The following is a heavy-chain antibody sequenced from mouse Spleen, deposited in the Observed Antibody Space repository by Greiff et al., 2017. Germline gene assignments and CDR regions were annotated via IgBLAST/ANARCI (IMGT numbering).Heavy chain of an antibody. CDR3: ARHREYGNYPYYFDY. CDR2: ISSGGGNT. V-gene: IGHV5-9-3*01. CDR1: GFTFSSYA. Sequence: EVQLVESGGGLVKLGGSLKLSCAASGFTFSSYAMSWVRQTPEKRLEWVATISSGGGNTYYPDSVKGRFTISRDNAKNTLYLQMSSLKSEDTAMYYCARHREYGNYPYYFDYWGQGTTLTVSS. D-gene: IGHD2-10*02. J-gene: IGHJ2*01.